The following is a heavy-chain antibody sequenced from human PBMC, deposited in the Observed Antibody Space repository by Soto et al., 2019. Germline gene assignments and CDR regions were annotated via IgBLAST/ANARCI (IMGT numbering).Heavy chain of an antibody. D-gene: IGHD1-26*01. CDR2: ISWNSGSI. V-gene: IGHV3-9*01. CDR1: GFTFDDYA. J-gene: IGHJ4*02. Sequence: GGSLRLSCAASGFTFDDYAMHWVRQAPGKGLEWVSGISWNSGSIGYADSVKGRFTISGDNAKNSLYLQMNSLRAEDTALYYCAKADGNFDYWGQGTLVTVSS. CDR3: AKADGNFDY.